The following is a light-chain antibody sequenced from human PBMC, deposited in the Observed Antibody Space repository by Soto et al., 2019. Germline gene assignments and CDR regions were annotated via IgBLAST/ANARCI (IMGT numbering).Light chain of an antibody. V-gene: IGKV3-20*01. J-gene: IGKJ5*01. Sequence: EIVLTQSPGTLSLSPGERATLSFRASQSVTNKYLAWYQQKHGQAPRLLIDGASSRATGIPDRFSGSGSGTDFTLTISRLEPEDFAVYYCQQYGSSPITFGQGTRLEIK. CDR3: QQYGSSPIT. CDR2: GAS. CDR1: QSVTNKY.